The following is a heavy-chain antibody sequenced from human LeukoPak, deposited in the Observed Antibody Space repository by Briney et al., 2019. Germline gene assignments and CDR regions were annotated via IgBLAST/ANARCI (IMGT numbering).Heavy chain of an antibody. J-gene: IGHJ4*02. V-gene: IGHV1-8*01. D-gene: IGHD3-22*01. CDR1: GYTFTSCD. Sequence: ASVKASCKASGYTFTSCDINWVRQATGQGLEWMGWMNPNSGNTGYAQKFQGRVTMTRNTSISTAYMELSSLRSEDTAVYYCARAFYYDSSGYYYHFDYWGQGTLVTVSS. CDR3: ARAFYYDSSGYYYHFDY. CDR2: MNPNSGNT.